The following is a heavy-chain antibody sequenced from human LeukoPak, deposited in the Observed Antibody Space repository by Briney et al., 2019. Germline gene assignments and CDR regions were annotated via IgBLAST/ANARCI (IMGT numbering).Heavy chain of an antibody. J-gene: IGHJ4*02. Sequence: GGSLRLSCAASGFTFSSYWMSWVRQAPGKGLEWVANIKQDGSEKYYVDSVKGRFTISRDNSKNTLYLQMNSLRAEDTAVYYCAKDQSGMGYYDSSAPTYYFDYWGQGTLVTVSS. V-gene: IGHV3-7*03. CDR2: IKQDGSEK. CDR1: GFTFSSYW. CDR3: AKDQSGMGYYDSSAPTYYFDY. D-gene: IGHD3-22*01.